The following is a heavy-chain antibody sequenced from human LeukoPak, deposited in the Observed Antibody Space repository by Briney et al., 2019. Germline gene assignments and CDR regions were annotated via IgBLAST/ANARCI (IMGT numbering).Heavy chain of an antibody. J-gene: IGHJ5*02. CDR3: ARDLMVRKENWFDP. Sequence: PGGSLRLSCAASGFTFSDSYMTWIRQAPGKGLEWVSCISSTAYTIFYADSVKGRFTISRDNSKNTLYLQMNSLRAEDTAVYYCARDLMVRKENWFDPWGQGTLVTVSS. CDR2: ISSTAYTI. CDR1: GFTFSDSY. D-gene: IGHD4/OR15-4a*01. V-gene: IGHV3-11*04.